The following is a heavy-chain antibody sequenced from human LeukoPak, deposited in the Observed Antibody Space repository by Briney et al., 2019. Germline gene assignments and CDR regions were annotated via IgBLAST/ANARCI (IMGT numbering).Heavy chain of an antibody. Sequence: PSETLSLTCTVSGGSISSSSYYWGWIRQPPGKELEWIGSIYYSGSTYYNPSLKSRVTISVDTSKNQFSLKLSSVTAADTAVYYCASSWLVGGYYYYYMDVWGKGTTVTVSS. V-gene: IGHV4-39*01. D-gene: IGHD6-19*01. CDR1: GGSISSSSYY. J-gene: IGHJ6*03. CDR2: IYYSGST. CDR3: ASSWLVGGYYYYYMDV.